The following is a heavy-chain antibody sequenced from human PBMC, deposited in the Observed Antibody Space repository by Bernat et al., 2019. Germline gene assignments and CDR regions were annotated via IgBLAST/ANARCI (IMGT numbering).Heavy chain of an antibody. J-gene: IGHJ3*02. V-gene: IGHV3-53*04. CDR3: ARYGSGGAFDI. CDR2: IYSGCST. Sequence: EVQLVESGGGLVQPGGSLRLSCAASGFTVSSNYMSWVRQAPGKGLEWVSVIYSGCSTYYADSVKGRFTISRHNSKTTLYLQMNSLRAEDTAVYYCARYGSGGAFDIWGQGTMVTVSS. D-gene: IGHD3-10*01. CDR1: GFTVSSNY.